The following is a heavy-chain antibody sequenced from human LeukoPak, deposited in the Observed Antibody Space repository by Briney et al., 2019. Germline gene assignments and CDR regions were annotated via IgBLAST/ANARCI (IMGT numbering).Heavy chain of an antibody. CDR1: GFTVSSNY. CDR2: IYTGGDA. J-gene: IGHJ4*02. V-gene: IGHV3-66*01. CDR3: TKGLWAGVSAARD. Sequence: GGSLRLSCAASGFTVSSNYMSWVRQAPGKGLEWVSTIYTGGDAYYADSVKGRFTISRDNSQNTLYLQMNSLRVEDTAVYYCTKGLWAGVSAARDWGQGTLVTVS. D-gene: IGHD2-8*01.